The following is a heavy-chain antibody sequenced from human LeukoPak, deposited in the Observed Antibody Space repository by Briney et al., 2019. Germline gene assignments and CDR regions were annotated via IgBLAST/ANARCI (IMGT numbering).Heavy chain of an antibody. CDR3: ARDNPDFGYMDV. CDR1: GGSISSYY. CDR2: IYYSGST. V-gene: IGHV4-59*12. Sequence: PSETLSLTCTVSGGSISSYYWSWIRQPPGKGLEWIGYIYYSGSTNYNPSLKSRVTISVDTSKNQFSLKLSSVTAADTAVYYCARDNPDFGYMDVWGKGTTVTVSS. D-gene: IGHD3-3*01. J-gene: IGHJ6*03.